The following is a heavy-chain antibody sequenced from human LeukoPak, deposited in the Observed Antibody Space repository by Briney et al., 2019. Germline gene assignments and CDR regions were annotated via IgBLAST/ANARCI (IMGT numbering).Heavy chain of an antibody. Sequence: GGSLRLSCAASGFTFSRYSMNWVRQAPGKGLEWVSFISSSSSYIYYTDSVKGRFSISRDNAKNSLYLQMNSLRAEDTAVYYCAAGPGQAGTTIGMDVWGQGTTVTVSS. V-gene: IGHV3-21*04. CDR1: GFTFSRYS. CDR2: ISSSSSYI. J-gene: IGHJ6*02. CDR3: AAGPGQAGTTIGMDV. D-gene: IGHD1-1*01.